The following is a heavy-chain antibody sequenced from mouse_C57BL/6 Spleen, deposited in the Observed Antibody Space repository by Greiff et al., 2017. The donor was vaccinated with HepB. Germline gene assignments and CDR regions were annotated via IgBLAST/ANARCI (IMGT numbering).Heavy chain of an antibody. V-gene: IGHV1-55*01. J-gene: IGHJ3*01. D-gene: IGHD2-1*01. CDR3: ARSGGNYRGTWFAY. CDR1: GYTFTSYW. Sequence: VKLMESGAELVKPGASVKMSCKASGYTFTSYWITWVKQRPGQGLEWIGDIYPGSGSTNYNEKFKSKATLTVDTSSSTAYMQLSSLTSEDSAVYYCARSGGNYRGTWFAYWGQGTLVTVSA. CDR2: IYPGSGST.